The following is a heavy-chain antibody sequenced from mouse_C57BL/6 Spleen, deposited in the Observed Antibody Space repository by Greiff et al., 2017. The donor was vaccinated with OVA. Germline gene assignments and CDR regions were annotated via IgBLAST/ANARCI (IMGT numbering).Heavy chain of an antibody. CDR3: AREGPHFDV. CDR2: IDPSDSYT. D-gene: IGHD3-3*01. Sequence: VQLQQPGAELVRPGPSVKLSCKASGYTFTSYWMHWVKQRPGQGLEWIGVIDPSDSYTNYNQKFKGKATLTVDTSSSTAYMQLSSLTSEDSAVYYCAREGPHFDVWGTGTTVTVSS. CDR1: GYTFTSYW. J-gene: IGHJ1*03. V-gene: IGHV1-59*01.